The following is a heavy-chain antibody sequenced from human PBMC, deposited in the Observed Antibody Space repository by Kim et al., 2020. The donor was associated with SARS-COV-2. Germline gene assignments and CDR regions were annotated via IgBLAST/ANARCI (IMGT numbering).Heavy chain of an antibody. J-gene: IGHJ4*02. D-gene: IGHD2-2*01. CDR1: GFTFSSYA. V-gene: IGHV3-30-3*01. Sequence: GGSLRLSCAASGFTFSSYAMHWVRQAPGKGLEWVAVISYDGSNKYYADSVKGRFTISRDNSKNTLYLQMNSLRAEDTAVYYCAREDSTRAAFDYWGQGTLVTVSS. CDR3: AREDSTRAAFDY. CDR2: ISYDGSNK.